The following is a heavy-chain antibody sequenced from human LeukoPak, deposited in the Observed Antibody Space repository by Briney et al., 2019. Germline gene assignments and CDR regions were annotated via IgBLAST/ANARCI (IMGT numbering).Heavy chain of an antibody. V-gene: IGHV4-34*01. CDR3: ARGRIYYGSGPLLY. Sequence: PSETLPLTCAVYGGSFSGYYWSWIRQPPGKGLEWIGEINHSGSTNYNPSLKSRVTISVDTSKNQFSLNLTSVTAADTAVYYCARGRIYYGSGPLLYWGQGSLVTVSS. J-gene: IGHJ4*02. CDR2: INHSGST. CDR1: GGSFSGYY. D-gene: IGHD3-10*01.